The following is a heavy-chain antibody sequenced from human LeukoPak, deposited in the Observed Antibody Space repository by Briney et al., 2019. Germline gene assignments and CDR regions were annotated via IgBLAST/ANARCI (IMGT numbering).Heavy chain of an antibody. CDR3: ARQGYSSGWYRDYNWFDP. V-gene: IGHV3-9*01. CDR2: ISWNSGSI. J-gene: IGHJ5*02. CDR1: GFTFDDYA. Sequence: PGGSLRLSCAASGFTFDDYAMHWVRQAPGKGLEWVSGISWNSGSIGYADSVKGRFTISRGNAKNSLYLQMNSLRAEDTALYYCARQGYSSGWYRDYNWFDPWGQGTLVTVSS. D-gene: IGHD6-19*01.